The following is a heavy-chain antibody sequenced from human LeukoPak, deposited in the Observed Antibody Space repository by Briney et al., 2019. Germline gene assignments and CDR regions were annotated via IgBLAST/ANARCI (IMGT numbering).Heavy chain of an antibody. V-gene: IGHV4-34*01. CDR1: GGSFSGYY. J-gene: IGHJ4*02. CDR2: INHSGST. CDR3: ARGSENSSPLDFDY. Sequence: PSEALSLTCAVYGGSFSGYYWSWIRQPPGKGLGWVGEINHSGSTNYNPSLKSRVTISVDTSKNQFSLKLSSVTAADTAVYYCARGSENSSPLDFDYWGQGTLVTVSS. D-gene: IGHD6-6*01.